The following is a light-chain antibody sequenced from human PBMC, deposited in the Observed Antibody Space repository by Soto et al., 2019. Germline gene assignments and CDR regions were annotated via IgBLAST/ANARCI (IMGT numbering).Light chain of an antibody. CDR3: QQRNNWALLT. CDR2: DAY. CDR1: QSVRSS. J-gene: IGKJ4*01. V-gene: IGKV3-11*01. Sequence: EIVLTQSPATLSLSPGERATLSCRASQSVRSSLAWYQQKPGQAPRLLIYDAYQRATGIPARFSGSGSGTDFTLTISSREPGDFAVYYCQQRNNWALLTFGGGTKVEIK.